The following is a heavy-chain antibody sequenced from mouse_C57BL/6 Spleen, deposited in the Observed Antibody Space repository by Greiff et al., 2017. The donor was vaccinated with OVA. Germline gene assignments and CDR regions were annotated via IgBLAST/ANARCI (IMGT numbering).Heavy chain of an antibody. D-gene: IGHD4-1*01. CDR2: ISYDGSN. CDR3: ARITGNGYFDY. CDR1: GYSITSGYY. Sequence: EVKLMESGPGLVKPSQSLSLTCSVTGYSITSGYYWNWIRQFPGNKLEWMGYISYDGSNNYNPSLKNRISITRDTSKNQFFLKLNSVTTEDTATYYCARITGNGYFDYWGQGTTLTVSS. J-gene: IGHJ2*01. V-gene: IGHV3-6*01.